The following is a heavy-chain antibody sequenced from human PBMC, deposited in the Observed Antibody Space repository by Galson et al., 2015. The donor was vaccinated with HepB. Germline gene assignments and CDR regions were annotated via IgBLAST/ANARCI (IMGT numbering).Heavy chain of an antibody. CDR1: GGTFSSYA. D-gene: IGHD3-22*01. J-gene: IGHJ4*02. CDR3: ASSPAVEPEYDSSGYYAYYFDY. Sequence: SVKVSCKASGGTFSSYAISWVRQAPGQGLEWMGGIIPIFGTANYAQKFQGRVTITADESTSTAYMELSSLRSEDTAVYYCASSPAVEPEYDSSGYYAYYFDYWGQGTLVTVSS. V-gene: IGHV1-69*13. CDR2: IIPIFGTA.